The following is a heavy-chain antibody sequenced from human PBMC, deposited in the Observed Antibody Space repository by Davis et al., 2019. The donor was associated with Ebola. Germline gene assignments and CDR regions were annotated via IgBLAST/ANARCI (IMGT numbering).Heavy chain of an antibody. D-gene: IGHD2-21*01. Sequence: AASVQVSCKASGYTFTGYYMHWVRQAPGQGLEWMGWINPNSGGTNYAQKFQGWVTMTRDTSISAVYMELSRLRSGDTAVYYCARDYYWSTNCGGDCYANYYFDYWGQGTLVTVSS. CDR3: ARDYYWSTNCGGDCYANYYFDY. CDR2: INPNSGGT. CDR1: GYTFTGYY. J-gene: IGHJ4*02. V-gene: IGHV1-2*04.